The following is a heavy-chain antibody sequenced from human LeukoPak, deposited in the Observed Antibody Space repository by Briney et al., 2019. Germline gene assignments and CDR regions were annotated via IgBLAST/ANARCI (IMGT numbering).Heavy chain of an antibody. CDR1: GFTFSTYS. J-gene: IGHJ4*02. V-gene: IGHV3-21*05. D-gene: IGHD2-2*01. Sequence: GGSLRLSCAASGFTFSTYSMNWVRQAPGKGLEWVSYINTGSSHIYYADSVKGRFTISRDNAKNSLYLQMDSLRAEDTAVYYCAGYCSTTSCRNIDYWGQGTLVTVSS. CDR3: AGYCSTTSCRNIDY. CDR2: INTGSSHI.